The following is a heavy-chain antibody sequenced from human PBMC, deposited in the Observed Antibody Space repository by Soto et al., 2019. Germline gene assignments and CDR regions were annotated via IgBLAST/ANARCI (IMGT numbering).Heavy chain of an antibody. D-gene: IGHD2-2*01. CDR3: ATATDIVVVPANFDY. Sequence: QLQLQESGPGLVKPSETLSLTCTVSGGSISSSSYYWGWIRQPPGKGLEWIGSIYYSGSTYYNPSLKSRVTISVDTSKNQFSLKLSSVTAADTAVYYCATATDIVVVPANFDYWGQGTLVTVSS. CDR2: IYYSGST. V-gene: IGHV4-39*01. J-gene: IGHJ4*02. CDR1: GGSISSSSYY.